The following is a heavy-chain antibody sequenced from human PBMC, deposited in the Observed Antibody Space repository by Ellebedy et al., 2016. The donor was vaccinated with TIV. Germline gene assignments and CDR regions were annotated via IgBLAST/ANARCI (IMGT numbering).Heavy chain of an antibody. D-gene: IGHD1-1*01. CDR1: GFTFSNAW. CDR3: TANFFES. J-gene: IGHJ4*02. V-gene: IGHV3-15*01. Sequence: GESLKISCAASGFTFSNAWMSWVRQAPGKGLEWVGRIKRETDGAATAYAPPVQGRFTISRDDSKNMLFLQMNSLKTEDTALYYCTANFFESWGQGTVVTVSS. CDR2: IKRETDGAAT.